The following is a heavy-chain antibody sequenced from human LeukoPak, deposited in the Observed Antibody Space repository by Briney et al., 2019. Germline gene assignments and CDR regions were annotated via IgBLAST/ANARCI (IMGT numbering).Heavy chain of an antibody. CDR1: GFTFSIYW. V-gene: IGHV3-7*05. CDR3: ASIGLLSGSGSFGH. D-gene: IGHD3-10*01. Sequence: GGSLRLSCVASGFTFSIYWMSWVRQAPGTGLEWVANIKEEGSEKYYVDSVKGRFTISRDNAENSLYLQMNSLRAEDTAVYNCASIGLLSGSGSFGHWGQGTLVTVSS. CDR2: IKEEGSEK. J-gene: IGHJ4*02.